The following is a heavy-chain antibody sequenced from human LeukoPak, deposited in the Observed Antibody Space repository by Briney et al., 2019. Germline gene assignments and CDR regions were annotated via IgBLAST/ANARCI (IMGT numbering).Heavy chain of an antibody. CDR1: GFTFSSYW. CDR2: IKQDGSEK. CDR3: ARDPSGDPAFDY. D-gene: IGHD4-17*01. Sequence: GGSLRLSCAASGFTFSSYWMNWVRQAPGKGLEWVANIKQDGSEKYYVDSVKGRFTISRDNAKYSLYLQMNGLRPEDTAVYYCARDPSGDPAFDYWGQGTLVTVSS. J-gene: IGHJ4*02. V-gene: IGHV3-7*05.